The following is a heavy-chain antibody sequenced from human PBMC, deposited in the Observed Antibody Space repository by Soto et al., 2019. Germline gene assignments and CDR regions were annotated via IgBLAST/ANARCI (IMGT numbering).Heavy chain of an antibody. CDR1: GGSISSGGYY. CDR2: IYYSGST. CDR3: ARERARDYYDSSGYYFDY. Sequence: LSLTCTVSGGSISSGGYYWSWIRQHPGKGLEWIGCIYYSGSTYYNPSLKSRVTISVDTSKNQFSLKLSSVTAADTAVYYCARERARDYYDSSGYYFDYWGQGTLVTVSS. J-gene: IGHJ4*02. V-gene: IGHV4-31*03. D-gene: IGHD3-22*01.